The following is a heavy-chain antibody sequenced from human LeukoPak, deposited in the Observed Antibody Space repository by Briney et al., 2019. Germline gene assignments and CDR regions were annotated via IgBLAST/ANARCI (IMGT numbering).Heavy chain of an antibody. Sequence: GASVKVSCKASGYTFSSYTMHWVRRAPGQRLEWMGWINAGNGDTEYSQKFQGRVTIARDTSASTAYMELSSLRSEDTAVYYCARDRGGTGDFDYWGQGTLVTVSS. J-gene: IGHJ4*02. D-gene: IGHD1-1*01. CDR3: ARDRGGTGDFDY. V-gene: IGHV1-3*01. CDR1: GYTFSSYT. CDR2: INAGNGDT.